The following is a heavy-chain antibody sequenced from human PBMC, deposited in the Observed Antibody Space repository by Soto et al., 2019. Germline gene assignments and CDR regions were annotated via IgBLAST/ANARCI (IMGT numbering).Heavy chain of an antibody. CDR3: AKDGGVEYVWGNYRYTPAC. Sequence: PGGSLRLSCAASGFTFSTYAMSWVRQAPGKGLEWVSGISGSGGSTDYADSVKGRFTISRDNSKNTLYLQMNSLRADDTAVYYCAKDGGVEYVWGNYRYTPACWGQGTLVTVSS. D-gene: IGHD3-16*02. CDR1: GFTFSTYA. J-gene: IGHJ4*02. V-gene: IGHV3-23*01. CDR2: ISGSGGST.